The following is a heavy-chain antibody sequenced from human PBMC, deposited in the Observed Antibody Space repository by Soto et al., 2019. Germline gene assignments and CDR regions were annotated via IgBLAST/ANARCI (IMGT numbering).Heavy chain of an antibody. CDR1: GGTFSSYA. D-gene: IGHD6-19*01. CDR3: ARVPIAVAGTTFDY. V-gene: IGHV1-69*13. J-gene: IGHJ4*02. CDR2: IIPIFGTA. Sequence: GASVKVSCKASGGTFSSYAISWVRQAPGQGLEWMGGIIPIFGTANYAQKFQGRVTITADESTSTAFMELSSLRSEDTAVYYCARVPIAVAGTTFDYWGQGTLVTVSS.